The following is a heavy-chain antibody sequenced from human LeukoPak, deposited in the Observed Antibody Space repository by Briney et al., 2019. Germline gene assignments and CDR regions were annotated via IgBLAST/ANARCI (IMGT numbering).Heavy chain of an antibody. D-gene: IGHD4-17*01. J-gene: IGHJ5*02. V-gene: IGHV3-23*01. Sequence: GGSLRLSCAASGFTFSTYGMHWVRQAPGKGLEWVAGITGDATSTYYSDSVKGRFTVSRDNSTNTLYLHMNSLSAEDTAVYYCAKESTVTPGNVNWFDTWGQGTLVTVSS. CDR1: GFTFSTYG. CDR3: AKESTVTPGNVNWFDT. CDR2: ITGDATST.